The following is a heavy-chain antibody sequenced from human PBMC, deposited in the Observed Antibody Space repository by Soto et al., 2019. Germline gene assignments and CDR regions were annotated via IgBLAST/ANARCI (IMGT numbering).Heavy chain of an antibody. D-gene: IGHD4-4*01. CDR2: ISGSGGST. CDR1: GFTFSSYA. V-gene: IGHV3-23*01. J-gene: IGHJ6*03. Sequence: PGGSLRLSCAASGFTFSSYAMSWVRQAPGKGLEWVSAISGSGGSTYYADSVKGRLTISRDNSKNTLYLQMNSLRAEDTAVYYCAKAPPPQLQRYYYYYMDVWGKGTTVTVS. CDR3: AKAPPPQLQRYYYYYMDV.